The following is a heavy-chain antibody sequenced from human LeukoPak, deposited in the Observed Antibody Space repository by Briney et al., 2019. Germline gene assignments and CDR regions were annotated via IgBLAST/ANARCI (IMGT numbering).Heavy chain of an antibody. CDR1: GYTFTGYY. CDR2: IYPGGDST. CDR3: ARSYNMHDWSDP. Sequence: ASVKVSCKASGYTFTGYYMHWVRQAHGRGLEWMGMIYPGGDSTTYAQKLQGRVTMTRDTSTSTVYMDLSSLRSEDTAVYYCARSYNMHDWSDPWGQGTLVTVSS. J-gene: IGHJ5*02. D-gene: IGHD3-10*01. V-gene: IGHV1-46*01.